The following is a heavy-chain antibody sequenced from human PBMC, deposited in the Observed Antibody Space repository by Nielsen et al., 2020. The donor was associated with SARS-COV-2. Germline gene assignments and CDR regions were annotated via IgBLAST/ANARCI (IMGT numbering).Heavy chain of an antibody. J-gene: IGHJ4*02. Sequence: GESLKISCEASGFTFSSFTMNWVRQAPGKGLEWVSSISGRSTYIYYADSGKGRFTISRDNAKNSVFLQMKSLRPEDTAVYYCARALGDSSGLHYFDYWGQGTLITVSS. D-gene: IGHD3-22*01. CDR2: ISGRSTYI. CDR1: GFTFSSFT. CDR3: ARALGDSSGLHYFDY. V-gene: IGHV3-21*01.